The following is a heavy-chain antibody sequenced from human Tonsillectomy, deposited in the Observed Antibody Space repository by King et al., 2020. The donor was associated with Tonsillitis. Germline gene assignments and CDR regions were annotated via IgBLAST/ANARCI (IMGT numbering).Heavy chain of an antibody. J-gene: IGHJ4*02. CDR1: GGSISSSSYY. CDR2: IYYSGST. D-gene: IGHD6-19*01. CDR3: ARHKLPYSSGWPPGHFDY. V-gene: IGHV4-39*07. Sequence: QLQESGPGLVKPSETLSLTCTVSGGSISSSSYYWGWIRQPPGTGLEWIGSIYYSGSTYYNPSLKSRVTISVDTSKNQFSLKLSSVTAADTAVYYCARHKLPYSSGWPPGHFDYWGQGTLVTVSS.